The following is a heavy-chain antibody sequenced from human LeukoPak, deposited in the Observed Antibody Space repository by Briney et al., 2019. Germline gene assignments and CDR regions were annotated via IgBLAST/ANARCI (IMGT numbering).Heavy chain of an antibody. D-gene: IGHD3-22*01. CDR2: ISAYNGNT. J-gene: IGHJ4*02. CDR3: ARIVMESMIVVGLIDY. CDR1: GYTFTSYG. V-gene: IGHV1-18*01. Sequence: GASVKVSCKASGYTFTSYGISWVRQAPGQGLEWMGWISAYNGNTNYAQKLQGRVTMTTDTSTSTAYMELRSLRSDDTAVYYCARIVMESMIVVGLIDYWGQGTLVTVSS.